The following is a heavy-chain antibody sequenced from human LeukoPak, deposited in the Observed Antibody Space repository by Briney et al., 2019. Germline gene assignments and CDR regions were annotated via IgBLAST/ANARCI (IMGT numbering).Heavy chain of an antibody. CDR1: GGSITTANHY. J-gene: IGHJ3*02. D-gene: IGHD2-15*01. V-gene: IGHV4-61*02. Sequence: SQTLSLTCTVSGGSITTANHYWSWVRQPAGKGLEWIGRIYASGSTNYNPSLKSRVTISVDASKNQFSLKLSSVTAADTAVYYCARDSNRVVVVAARGAFDIWGQGTMVTVSS. CDR3: ARDSNRVVVVAARGAFDI. CDR2: IYASGST.